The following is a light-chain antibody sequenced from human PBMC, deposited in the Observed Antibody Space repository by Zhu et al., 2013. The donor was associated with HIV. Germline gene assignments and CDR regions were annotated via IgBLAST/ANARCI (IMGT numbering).Light chain of an antibody. CDR3: CSYAGSSRVV. V-gene: IGLV1-51*01. J-gene: IGLJ2*01. CDR1: ISDIGNNN. CDR2: DND. Sequence: QSMLTQPPSVSAAPGQKVTISCSGSISDIGNNNICWYQQLPATAPKLVIYDNDKRPAGIPERISGSKSGTSATLGITGVQTGDEADYYCCSYAGSSRVVFGGGTKLTVL.